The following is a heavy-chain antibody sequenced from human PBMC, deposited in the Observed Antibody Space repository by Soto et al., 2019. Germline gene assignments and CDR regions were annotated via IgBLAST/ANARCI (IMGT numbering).Heavy chain of an antibody. CDR2: IYKSGTT. CDR3: ARINGGSPDF. V-gene: IGHV4-4*07. J-gene: IGHJ4*02. Sequence: PSETLSLTCTVSSGSINNHFWSWIGQPAGKGPEWIGHIYKSGTTTYNPSLKSRVTMSVDPPKNRFALKLSSVTAADTAVYYCARINGGSPDFWGQGTLVTVSS. D-gene: IGHD2-15*01. CDR1: SGSINNHF.